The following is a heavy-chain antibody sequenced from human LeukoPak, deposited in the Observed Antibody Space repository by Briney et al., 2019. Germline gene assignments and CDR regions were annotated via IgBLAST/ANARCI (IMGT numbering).Heavy chain of an antibody. V-gene: IGHV4-61*08. CDR3: ARDSSCSGGTCYDT. CDR1: GGSLNSGGNY. Sequence: SETLSLTCTVSGGSLNSGGNYWSWIRQPPGKGLEWIAYIYYSGSANYNPSLKSRVTISIDTSKNQFSLKLSSVTAGDTAVHYCARDSSCSGGTCYDTWGQGTLVTVSS. J-gene: IGHJ5*02. CDR2: IYYSGSA. D-gene: IGHD2-15*01.